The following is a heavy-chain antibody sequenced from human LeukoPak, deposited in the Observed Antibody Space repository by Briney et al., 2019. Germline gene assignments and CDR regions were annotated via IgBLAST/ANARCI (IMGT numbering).Heavy chain of an antibody. V-gene: IGHV4-30-4*01. CDR1: GGSISSGDYY. Sequence: PSETLSLTCTVSGGSISSGDYYWRWIRQPPGKGLEWIGYIYYSGSTYYNPSLKSRVTISVDTSKNQFSLKLSSVTAADTAVYYCASVDYYYDSSGLREDAFDIWGQGTMVTVSS. D-gene: IGHD3-22*01. CDR2: IYYSGST. J-gene: IGHJ3*02. CDR3: ASVDYYYDSSGLREDAFDI.